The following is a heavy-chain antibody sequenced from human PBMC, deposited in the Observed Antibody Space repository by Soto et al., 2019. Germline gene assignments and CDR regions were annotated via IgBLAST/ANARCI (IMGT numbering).Heavy chain of an antibody. D-gene: IGHD1-1*01. CDR2: IYYSGST. CDR3: ARGSWDDVTGHYYMDV. J-gene: IGHJ6*03. V-gene: IGHV4-59*12. Sequence: PSETLSLTCTVSGGSISSYYWSWIRQPPGKGLEWIGYIYYSGSTNYNPSLKSRVTISVDTSKNQFSLQLNSVTPEDTAVYYCARGSWDDVTGHYYMDVWGKGTTVTVSS. CDR1: GGSISSYY.